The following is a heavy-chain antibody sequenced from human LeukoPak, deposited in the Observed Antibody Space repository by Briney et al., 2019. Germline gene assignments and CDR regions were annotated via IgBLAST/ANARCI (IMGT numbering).Heavy chain of an antibody. CDR3: ARVPGGQYDFWSGYSERFDY. Sequence: GGSLRLSCAASGFTFSSYWMHWVRHAPGKGLVWVSRINSDGSNTSYADSVKGRFTIPRDNAKNTLYLQMNSLRAEDTAVYYCARVPGGQYDFWSGYSERFDYWGQGTLVTVSS. J-gene: IGHJ4*02. CDR2: INSDGSNT. CDR1: GFTFSSYW. V-gene: IGHV3-74*01. D-gene: IGHD3-3*01.